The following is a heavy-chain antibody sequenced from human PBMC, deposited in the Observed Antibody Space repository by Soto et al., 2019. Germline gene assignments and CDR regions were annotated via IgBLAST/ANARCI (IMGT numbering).Heavy chain of an antibody. D-gene: IGHD3-10*01. V-gene: IGHV4-39*07. Sequence: SETLSLTCTVSGGSISSYYCGWIRQSPEKGLEWIASISYSGSTYYNPTLKSRLIISVDTSKSQFSLKLSSVTAADTAVYYCGFGRFPSPVFDIWGQETMVTVSS. CDR2: ISYSGST. J-gene: IGHJ3*02. CDR3: GFGRFPSPVFDI. CDR1: GGSISSYY.